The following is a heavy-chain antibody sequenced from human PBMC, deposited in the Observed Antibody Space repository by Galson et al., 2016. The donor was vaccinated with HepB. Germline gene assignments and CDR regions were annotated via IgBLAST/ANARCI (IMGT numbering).Heavy chain of an antibody. CDR1: GFNSYTFA. D-gene: IGHD3-22*01. CDR3: SKDRTYNDGHWDIDY. Sequence: SLRLSCSASGFNSYTFAMSSVRQAPGNGLECVSGISGTGDPDYADSVKGRFTISRVYSKNTIYLQMNSLSAEDTAVYYCSKDRTYNDGHWDIDYWGQGTLVTVSS. J-gene: IGHJ4*02. CDR2: ISGTGDP. V-gene: IGHV3-23*01.